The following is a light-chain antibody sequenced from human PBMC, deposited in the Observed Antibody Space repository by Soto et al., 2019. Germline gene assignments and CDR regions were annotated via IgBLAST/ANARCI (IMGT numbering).Light chain of an antibody. Sequence: QSVLTQPPSASGSPGQSVTISCTGTSSDVGGYDYVSWYQQHPGKAPKLIIYEVTLRPSGVPARFSGSKSGNTASLTVSGLQAEDEADYYCSSYAGSNSHVVFGGGTKLTVL. CDR3: SSYAGSNSHVV. CDR1: SSDVGGYDY. CDR2: EVT. J-gene: IGLJ2*01. V-gene: IGLV2-8*01.